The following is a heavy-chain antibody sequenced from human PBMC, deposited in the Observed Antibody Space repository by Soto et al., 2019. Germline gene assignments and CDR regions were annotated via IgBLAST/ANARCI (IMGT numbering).Heavy chain of an antibody. CDR2: ISYDGSNK. J-gene: IGHJ6*02. V-gene: IGHV3-30-3*01. D-gene: IGHD6-13*01. Sequence: QVQLVESGGGVVQPGRSLRLSCAASGFTFSSYAMHWVRQAPGKGLEWVAVISYDGSNKYYADSVKGRFTISRDNSKNTLYQQMNSLRAEDTAVYYCARDFSAYSSSWYRYGMDVWGQGTTVTVSS. CDR1: GFTFSSYA. CDR3: ARDFSAYSSSWYRYGMDV.